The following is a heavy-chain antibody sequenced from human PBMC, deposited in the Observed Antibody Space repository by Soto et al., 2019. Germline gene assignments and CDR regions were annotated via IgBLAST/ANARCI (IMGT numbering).Heavy chain of an antibody. CDR3: ARVLVEMATIIDY. J-gene: IGHJ4*02. CDR2: IYYSGST. CDR1: GGSVGSGSYY. D-gene: IGHD5-12*01. Sequence: SETLSLTCTVSGGSVGSGSYYWSWIRQPPGKGLEWIGYIYYSGSTNYNPSLKSRVTISVDTSKNQFSLKLSSVTAADTAVYYCARVLVEMATIIDYWGQGTLVTVSS. V-gene: IGHV4-61*01.